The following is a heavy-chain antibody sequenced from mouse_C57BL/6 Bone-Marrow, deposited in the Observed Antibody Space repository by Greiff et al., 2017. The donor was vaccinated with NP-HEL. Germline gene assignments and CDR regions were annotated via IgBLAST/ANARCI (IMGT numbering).Heavy chain of an antibody. CDR1: GYTFTSYW. J-gene: IGHJ1*03. CDR3: ARDFYWYFDV. V-gene: IGHV1-61*01. CDR2: IYPSDSET. Sequence: QVQLQQPGAELVRPGSSVKLSCKASGYTFTSYWMEWVKQRPGQGLEWIGNIYPSDSETHYNQKFKDKATLTVDKSSSTAYMQLSSLTSEDSAVYYCARDFYWYFDVWGTGTTVTVSS.